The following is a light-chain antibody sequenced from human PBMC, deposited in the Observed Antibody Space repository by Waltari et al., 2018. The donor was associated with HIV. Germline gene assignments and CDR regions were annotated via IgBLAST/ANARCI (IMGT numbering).Light chain of an antibody. V-gene: IGLV1-44*01. Sequence: QSVLTQPPSASGTPGQRVPISCSGSTSNLGSNTVNWYQQFPGTAPNLLSYSNPVLPSGVPDRFPCSNSGTAAYRASSGLQSEDEAEYYCAAWDDSLNGPVVFGGGTKLTVL. CDR1: TSNLGSNT. J-gene: IGLJ3*02. CDR3: AAWDDSLNGPVV. CDR2: SNP.